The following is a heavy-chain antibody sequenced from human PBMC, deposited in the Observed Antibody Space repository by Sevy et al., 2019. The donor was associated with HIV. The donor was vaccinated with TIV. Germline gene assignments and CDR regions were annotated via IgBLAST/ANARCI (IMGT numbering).Heavy chain of an antibody. V-gene: IGHV3-23*01. CDR2: ISGSGGST. D-gene: IGHD3-16*02. J-gene: IGHJ4*02. Sequence: GGSLRLSCAASGFTFSSYAMSWVRQAPGKGLEWVSAISGSGGSTYYADSVKGRFTISRDNSKNTLYLQMNSLRAEDTAVYYCAKGSLSVGLRLGESSLFDYWGQGTLVTVSS. CDR3: AKGSLSVGLRLGESSLFDY. CDR1: GFTFSSYA.